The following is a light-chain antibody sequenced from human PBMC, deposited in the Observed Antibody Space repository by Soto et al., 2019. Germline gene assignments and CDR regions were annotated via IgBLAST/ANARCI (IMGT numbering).Light chain of an antibody. J-gene: IGLJ1*01. CDR3: SSYTSSYTDV. CDR2: DVT. CDR1: SSDVGRYNY. V-gene: IGLV2-14*01. Sequence: QSALTQPASVSGSPGQSITISCTGTSSDVGRYNYVSWYQQHPGKAPKLMIYDVTNRPSGVSNRFSGSKSGNTASLTISGLQAEDEADYYCSSYTSSYTDVSGPGTKVTVL.